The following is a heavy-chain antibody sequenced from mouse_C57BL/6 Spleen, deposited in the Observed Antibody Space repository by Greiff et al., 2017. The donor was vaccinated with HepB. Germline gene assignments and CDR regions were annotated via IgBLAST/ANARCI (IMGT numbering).Heavy chain of an antibody. V-gene: IGHV1-61*01. CDR2: IYPSDSET. Sequence: QVQLQQPGAELVRPGSSVKLSCKASGYTFTSYWMDWVKQRPGQGLEWIGNIYPSDSETHYNQKFKDKATLTVDKSSSTAYMQLSRLTSEDSAVYYCAGRVYGSSLDYWGQGTTLTVSS. J-gene: IGHJ2*01. CDR1: GYTFTSYW. CDR3: AGRVYGSSLDY. D-gene: IGHD1-1*01.